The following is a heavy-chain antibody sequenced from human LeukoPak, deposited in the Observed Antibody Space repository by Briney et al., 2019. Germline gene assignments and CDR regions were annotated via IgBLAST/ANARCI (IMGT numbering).Heavy chain of an antibody. D-gene: IGHD2-21*01. Sequence: GGCLRLSCAASGFTFSSYSMNWVRQAPGEGLGWGSAISSSSSYIYYADSVKGRFTISRDHAQNPLYLQTNRLSAQDTAVYYCARAGEDPDAFDIWGQGTMVTVSS. V-gene: IGHV3-21*01. CDR2: ISSSSSYI. J-gene: IGHJ3*02. CDR1: GFTFSSYS. CDR3: ARAGEDPDAFDI.